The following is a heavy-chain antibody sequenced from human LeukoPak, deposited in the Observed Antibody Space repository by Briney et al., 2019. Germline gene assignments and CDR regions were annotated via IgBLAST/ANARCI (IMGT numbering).Heavy chain of an antibody. Sequence: ASVKVSCKASGYTFTAYYVHWVRQAPGQGLDWMGWINPNSGVTNYAQKFQGRVTMTRDTSISTAYMGLSNLRSDDTAVYYCASGTLDSFDSWGQGTLVTVSS. CDR3: ASGTLDSFDS. CDR1: GYTFTAYY. V-gene: IGHV1-2*02. J-gene: IGHJ4*02. CDR2: INPNSGVT.